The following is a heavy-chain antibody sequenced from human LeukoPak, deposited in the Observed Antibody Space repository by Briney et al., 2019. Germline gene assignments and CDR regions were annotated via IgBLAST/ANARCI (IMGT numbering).Heavy chain of an antibody. D-gene: IGHD6-19*01. V-gene: IGHV4-59*01. CDR1: GGSISSYY. J-gene: IGHJ3*02. Sequence: PSETLSLTCTVSGGSISSYYWSWIRQPPGKGLEWIGYIYYSGSTNYNPSLKSRVTISVDTSKNQFSLKLSSVTAADTAVYYCASHSSGWLRDAFDIRGQGTMVTVSS. CDR3: ASHSSGWLRDAFDI. CDR2: IYYSGST.